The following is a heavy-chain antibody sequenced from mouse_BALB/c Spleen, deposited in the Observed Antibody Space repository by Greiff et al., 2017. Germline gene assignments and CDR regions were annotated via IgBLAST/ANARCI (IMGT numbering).Heavy chain of an antibody. J-gene: IGHJ2*01. CDR1: GFNIKDTY. D-gene: IGHD1-1*01. CDR3: ARSITTNYFDY. V-gene: IGHV14-3*02. Sequence: VQLQQSGAELVKPGASVKLSCTASGFNIKDTYMHWVKQRPEQGLEWIGRIDPANGNTKYDPKFQGKATITADTSSNTAYLHLSSLTSEDTAVYYCARSITTNYFDYWGQGTTLTVSS. CDR2: IDPANGNT.